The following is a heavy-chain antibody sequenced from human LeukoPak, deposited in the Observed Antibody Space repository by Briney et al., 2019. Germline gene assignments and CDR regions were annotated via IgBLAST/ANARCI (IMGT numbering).Heavy chain of an antibody. CDR2: IYYSGST. Sequence: SETLSLTCTVSGGSISSYCWSWIRQPPGKGLEWIGYIYYSGSTNYNPSLKSRVTMSVDTSKNQFSLKLSSVTAADTAVYYRARDHHGDLDYWGQGTLVTVSS. D-gene: IGHD4-17*01. J-gene: IGHJ4*02. V-gene: IGHV4-59*12. CDR1: GGSISSYC. CDR3: ARDHHGDLDY.